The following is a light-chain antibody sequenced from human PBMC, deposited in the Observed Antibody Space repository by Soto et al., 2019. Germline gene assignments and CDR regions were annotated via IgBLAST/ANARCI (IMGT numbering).Light chain of an antibody. V-gene: IGKV3-15*01. Sequence: EIVMTQSPATLSVSPGERVTLSCRASQSVSDNVAWYQQKPGQAPRLLIYGASTRATGIPARFSGSGSGTEFTLTINSLQSEDFAVYFCQQSNNWPYTFGQGTKLDIK. CDR1: QSVSDN. CDR2: GAS. J-gene: IGKJ2*01. CDR3: QQSNNWPYT.